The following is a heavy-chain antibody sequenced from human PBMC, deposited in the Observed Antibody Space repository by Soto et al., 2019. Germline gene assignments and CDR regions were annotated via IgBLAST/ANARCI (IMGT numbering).Heavy chain of an antibody. D-gene: IGHD1-1*01. CDR1: GFSIRDHY. CDR2: SSNSGTFT. CDR3: VISGDNYHLLDY. Sequence: GGSLRLSCAASGFSIRDHYMSWIRQAPGKGLEWVSYSSNSGTFTKYADSVKGRFSISRDNAKTSLYLEINSLRGDDTAIYYCVISGDNYHLLDYWGQGTPLTAS. V-gene: IGHV3-11*03. J-gene: IGHJ4*02.